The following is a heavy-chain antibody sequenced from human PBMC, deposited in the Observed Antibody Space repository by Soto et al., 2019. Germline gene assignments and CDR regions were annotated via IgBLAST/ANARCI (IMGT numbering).Heavy chain of an antibody. CDR2: IYTDDST. J-gene: IGHJ5*02. CDR1: GFTFRSYV. CDR3: ARVSSPLPDNWFDP. V-gene: IGHV3-NL1*01. Sequence: QVQLVESGGGVVQPGTSLRLSCVGSGFTFRSYVIHWVRQAPGKGLEWVSIIYTDDSTYYPDSVKGRFTFSRDKSKNTLYLQMDSLRADDTAVYYCARVSSPLPDNWFDPWGQGTLVTVSS. D-gene: IGHD6-6*01.